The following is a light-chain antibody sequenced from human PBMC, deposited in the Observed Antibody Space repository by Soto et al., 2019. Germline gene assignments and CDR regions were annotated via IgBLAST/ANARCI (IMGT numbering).Light chain of an antibody. Sequence: SYELTQPPSVSVAPGKTARITWGGNKIGSKSVHWYQQKPGQAPVRVIYYDADRPSGIPARFSGSNSGNTATLTISRVEAGDEADYFCQVWDTSTDHPWVFGTGTKVTVL. CDR3: QVWDTSTDHPWV. CDR1: KIGSKS. J-gene: IGLJ1*01. V-gene: IGLV3-21*01. CDR2: YDA.